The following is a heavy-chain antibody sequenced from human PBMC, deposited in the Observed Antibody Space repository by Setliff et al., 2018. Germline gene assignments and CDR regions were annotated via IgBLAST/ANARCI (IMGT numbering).Heavy chain of an antibody. J-gene: IGHJ6*03. D-gene: IGHD3-3*01. Sequence: SVKVSCKASGGTFSSYAISWVRQAPGQGLEWMGRIIPIFGTANYAQKFQGRVTITADKSTGTAYMELSSLRSEDTAVYYCARDTFGRGLNYYYYYMDVWGKGTTVTVSS. CDR3: ARDTFGRGLNYYYYYMDV. CDR2: IIPIFGTA. CDR1: GGTFSSYA. V-gene: IGHV1-69*06.